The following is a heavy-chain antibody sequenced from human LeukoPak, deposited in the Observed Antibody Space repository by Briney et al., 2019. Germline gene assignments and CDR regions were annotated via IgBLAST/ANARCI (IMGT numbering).Heavy chain of an antibody. D-gene: IGHD3-22*01. CDR3: ARGQQDSISGFDY. Sequence: HSETLSLTCTVSGGSISSYYWSWIRQPPGKGLEWIGYIYYSGSTNYNPSLKSRVTISVDTSKNQFSLKLSSVTAADTAVYYCARGQQDSISGFDYWGQGTLVTVSS. J-gene: IGHJ4*02. CDR1: GGSISSYY. CDR2: IYYSGST. V-gene: IGHV4-59*01.